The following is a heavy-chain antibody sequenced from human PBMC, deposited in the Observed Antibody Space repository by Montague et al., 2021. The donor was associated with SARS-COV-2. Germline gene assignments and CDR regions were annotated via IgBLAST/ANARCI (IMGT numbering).Heavy chain of an antibody. J-gene: IGHJ4*02. CDR3: AGENRKRASRDWGRD. V-gene: IGHV4-59*13. Sequence: SETLSLTCTVSGGSTNFYYFSWVRQTPGPGLKRIWYTSDTGSTDYNPSLTSRIAISVDASNNQFSLNLYAVTAAATAVYYCAGENRKRASRDWGRDRGQGTLVTVSS. D-gene: IGHD7-27*01. CDR2: TSDTGST. CDR1: GGSTNFYY.